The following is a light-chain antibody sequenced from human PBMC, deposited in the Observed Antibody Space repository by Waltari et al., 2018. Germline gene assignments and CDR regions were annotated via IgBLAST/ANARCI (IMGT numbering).Light chain of an antibody. CDR3: SSYVPGNIYVI. CDR1: SSDIGGYNY. V-gene: IGLV2-8*01. J-gene: IGLJ2*01. CDR2: EVS. Sequence: QSALTQPPSASGSPGQSVTISCTGTSSDIGGYNYVSWYQQYPGEAPKLMIYEVSKRPSGVPDRFSGSKSGNTASRTVSGLRAEDEADYYCSSYVPGNIYVIFGGGTKLAVL.